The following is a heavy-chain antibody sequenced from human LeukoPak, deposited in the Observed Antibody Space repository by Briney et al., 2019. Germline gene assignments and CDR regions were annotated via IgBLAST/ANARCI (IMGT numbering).Heavy chain of an antibody. CDR3: ARDLGGLSVATIKRRGDY. D-gene: IGHD5-12*01. Sequence: GASVKVSCKASGYTFTSYYMHWVRQAPGQGLEWMGGIIPIFGTANYAQKFQGRVTITADESTSTAYMELSSLRSEDTAVYYCARDLGGLSVATIKRRGDYWGQGTLVTVSS. V-gene: IGHV1-69*13. CDR2: IIPIFGTA. J-gene: IGHJ4*02. CDR1: GYTFTSYY.